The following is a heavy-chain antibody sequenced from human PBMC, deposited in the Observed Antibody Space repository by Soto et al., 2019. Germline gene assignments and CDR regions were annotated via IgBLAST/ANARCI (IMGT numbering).Heavy chain of an antibody. CDR2: ISGSDGKT. J-gene: IGHJ4*02. CDR1: GFSFGSYA. Sequence: SLRLSCAASGFSFGSYALSWVRQAPGKGLEWVSTISGSDGKTFYADSVKGRFSISRDTSQNTLYLQMNSLRADDTAIYYCARWSYLDYWGQGTRVTVSS. D-gene: IGHD3-3*01. CDR3: ARWSYLDY. V-gene: IGHV3-23*01.